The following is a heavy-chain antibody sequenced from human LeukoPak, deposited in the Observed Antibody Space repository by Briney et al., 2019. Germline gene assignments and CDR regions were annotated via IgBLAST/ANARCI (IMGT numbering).Heavy chain of an antibody. J-gene: IGHJ4*02. CDR2: INYSGST. Sequence: PPETLSLTCTVSGGSISGYYWSWIRQPPGKGLEWIGSINYSGSTNYNPSLRGRLTISVDTSKSQFSLRLTSVTAADTAVYYCARLSGYSSVWGQGSLVTVSS. CDR1: GGSISGYY. CDR3: ARLSGYSSV. D-gene: IGHD6-19*01. V-gene: IGHV4-59*08.